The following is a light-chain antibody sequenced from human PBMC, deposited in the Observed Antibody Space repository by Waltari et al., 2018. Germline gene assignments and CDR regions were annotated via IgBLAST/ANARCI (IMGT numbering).Light chain of an antibody. V-gene: IGKV3-11*01. CDR3: QQRSNWPPPT. CDR1: QNLHKY. Sequence: EVVLTQSPASLSSSPGERVTLSCRASQNLHKYLAWYQQKPGQAPRLLIYEASNRATGIPDRFSGSGSGTDFTLTIDSLEPEDFAVYFCQQRSNWPPPTFGGGTKVEIK. J-gene: IGKJ4*01. CDR2: EAS.